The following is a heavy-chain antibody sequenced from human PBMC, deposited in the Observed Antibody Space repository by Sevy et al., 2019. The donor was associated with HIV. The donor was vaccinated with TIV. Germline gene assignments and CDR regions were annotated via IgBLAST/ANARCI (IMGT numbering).Heavy chain of an antibody. CDR3: TRGPSGFSGSDLAY. CDR2: INPNSGGT. CDR1: GYTFTGYY. D-gene: IGHD3-22*01. V-gene: IGHV1-2*02. Sequence: ASVKVSCKASGYTFTGYYMHWVRQAPGLGLEWMGWINPNSGGTKYAQKFQGRVTMTRDTSIRTAYMELSRLKSDDTAVYYCTRGPSGFSGSDLAYWGQGTLVTVSS. J-gene: IGHJ4*02.